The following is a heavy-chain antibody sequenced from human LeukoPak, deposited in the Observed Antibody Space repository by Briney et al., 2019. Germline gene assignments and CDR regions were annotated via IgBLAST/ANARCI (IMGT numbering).Heavy chain of an antibody. CDR3: ARVSSGLGMLYYFDY. V-gene: IGHV4-59*01. Sequence: SETLSLTCTVSGGSISSYYWSWIRQPPGKGLEWIGSIYYSGSTYYNPSLKSRVTISVDTSKNQFSLKLSSVTAADTAVYYCARVSSGLGMLYYFDYWGQGTLVTVSS. D-gene: IGHD6-19*01. CDR1: GGSISSYY. CDR2: IYYSGST. J-gene: IGHJ4*02.